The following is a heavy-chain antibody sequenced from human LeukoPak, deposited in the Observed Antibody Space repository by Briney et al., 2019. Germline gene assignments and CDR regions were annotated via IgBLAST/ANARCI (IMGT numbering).Heavy chain of an antibody. J-gene: IGHJ6*02. CDR2: IYYSGST. V-gene: IGHV4-61*01. Sequence: SETLSLTCTVSGGSISSSSYYCSWIRQPPGKGLEWIGYIYYSGSTNYNPSLKSRVTISVDTSKNQFSLKLSSVTAADTAVYYCARVRPPYYDILTRGYGMDVWGQGTTVTVSS. D-gene: IGHD3-9*01. CDR3: ARVRPPYYDILTRGYGMDV. CDR1: GGSISSSSYY.